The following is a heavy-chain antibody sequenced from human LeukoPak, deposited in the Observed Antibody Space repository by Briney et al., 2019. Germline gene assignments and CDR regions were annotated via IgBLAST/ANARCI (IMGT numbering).Heavy chain of an antibody. V-gene: IGHV4-61*02. CDR3: ARGDYDSSGQFDY. CDR2: IYTSGST. Sequence: SETLSLTCTVSGGSISSGSYSWNWIRQPAGKGLEWIGRIYTSGSTNYNPSLKSRLTISVDTSKNQFSLKLSSVTAADTAVYYCARGDYDSSGQFDYWGQGTLVTVSS. CDR1: GGSISSGSYS. J-gene: IGHJ4*02. D-gene: IGHD3-22*01.